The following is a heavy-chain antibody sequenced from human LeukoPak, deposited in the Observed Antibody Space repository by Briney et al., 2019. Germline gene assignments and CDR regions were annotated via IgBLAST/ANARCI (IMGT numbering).Heavy chain of an antibody. Sequence: SETLSLTCAVYGGSFSGYYWSWIRQPPGKGLEWIGSIYHSGSTYYNPSLKSRVTISVDTSKNQFSLKLSSVTAADTAVYYCARGGYCSSTSCSNWFDPWGQGTLVTVSS. V-gene: IGHV4-34*01. D-gene: IGHD2-2*01. CDR2: IYHSGST. CDR1: GGSFSGYY. CDR3: ARGGYCSSTSCSNWFDP. J-gene: IGHJ5*02.